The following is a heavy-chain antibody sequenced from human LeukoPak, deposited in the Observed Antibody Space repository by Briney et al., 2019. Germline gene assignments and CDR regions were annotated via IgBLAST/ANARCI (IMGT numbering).Heavy chain of an antibody. D-gene: IGHD3-22*01. CDR1: GFTVRNNY. V-gene: IGHV3-23*01. Sequence: GGSLRLSCAASGFTVRNNYMSWVRQAPGKGLEWVSAISGSGGSTYYADSVKGRFTISRDNSKNTLYLQMNSLRAEDTAVYYCAKDHYYDSSGYYQYYFDYWGQGTLVTVSS. CDR2: ISGSGGST. J-gene: IGHJ4*02. CDR3: AKDHYYDSSGYYQYYFDY.